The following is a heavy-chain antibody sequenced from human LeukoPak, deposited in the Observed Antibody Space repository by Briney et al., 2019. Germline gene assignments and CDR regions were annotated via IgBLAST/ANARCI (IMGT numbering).Heavy chain of an antibody. Sequence: APVKVSCKTSGYTFTSYGVTWVRQAPGQGLEWMGWISGYNAHTKYVEKFQGRLTMSTDTSTSTAYMDLRSLTSDDTAVYYCARDVKPGYYYYGMDVWGKGTTVTVSS. CDR2: ISGYNAHT. CDR1: GYTFTSYG. J-gene: IGHJ6*04. V-gene: IGHV1-18*04. D-gene: IGHD1-14*01. CDR3: ARDVKPGYYYYGMDV.